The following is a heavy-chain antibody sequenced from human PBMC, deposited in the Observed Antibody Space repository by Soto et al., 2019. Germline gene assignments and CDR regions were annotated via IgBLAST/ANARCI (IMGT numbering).Heavy chain of an antibody. Sequence: EVHLVESGGGLVQPGGSLRLSCAASGFTFSDYWMSWVRQAPGKGLEWVANINQDASARNYAGSVKGRFTISRENARDSLYLKMNRLIDEDTAGYYCARVGDYGDRNCDCWGQGTLVTVSS. CDR2: INQDASAR. CDR1: GFTFSDYW. D-gene: IGHD4-17*01. J-gene: IGHJ4*02. CDR3: ARVGDYGDRNCDC. V-gene: IGHV3-7*01.